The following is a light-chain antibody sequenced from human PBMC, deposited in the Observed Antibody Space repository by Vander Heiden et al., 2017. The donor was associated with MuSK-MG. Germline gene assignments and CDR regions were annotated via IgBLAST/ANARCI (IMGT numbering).Light chain of an antibody. J-gene: IGKJ2*01. CDR3: QQSDSMPHT. CDR2: AAS. CDR1: QTIGTS. V-gene: IGKV1-39*01. Sequence: DIQMTQSPSSLSASIGDRVTITCRASQTIGTSLNWYRQKPGKAPNLLISAASRLQIGVPSRFSGSGSGTEFTLTISKLHPEDFATFYCQQSDSMPHTFGQGTRLEI.